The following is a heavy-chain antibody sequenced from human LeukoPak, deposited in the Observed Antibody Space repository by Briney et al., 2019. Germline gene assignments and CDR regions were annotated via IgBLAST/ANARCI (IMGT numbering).Heavy chain of an antibody. CDR3: ARIRCGHNSALCYNH. CDR2: ISHNEGT. V-gene: IGHV4-34*01. D-gene: IGHD2-8*01. Sequence: PSETLSLTCAVYGVSLNDYYWSWIRQTPGKRLEWFGEISHNEGTRYNPSLKSRVTISVDTSENHLSPRLTSVTAADTAVYYCARIRCGHNSALCYNHWGLGTLVTVSS. J-gene: IGHJ4*02. CDR1: GVSLNDYY.